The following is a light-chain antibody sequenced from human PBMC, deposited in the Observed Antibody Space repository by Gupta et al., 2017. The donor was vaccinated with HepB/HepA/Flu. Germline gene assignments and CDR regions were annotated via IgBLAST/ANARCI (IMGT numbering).Light chain of an antibody. CDR1: QNMLDRFNKKDS. J-gene: IGKJ1*01. Sequence: DIVMTQSPDSLAVSLGERASINCKSSQNMLDRFNKKDSLAWHQQQPGQPPKLLKSWASTRESGVPNRCSGRGSGNDFPLTIRRQQDEDVAVYYRQQYTNSPPTFGQGTKVEIK. CDR3: QQYTNSPPT. CDR2: WAS. V-gene: IGKV4-1*01.